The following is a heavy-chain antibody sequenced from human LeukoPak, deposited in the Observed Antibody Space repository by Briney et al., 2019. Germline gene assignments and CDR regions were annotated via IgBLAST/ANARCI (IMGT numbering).Heavy chain of an antibody. V-gene: IGHV3-21*01. CDR3: ARDGYYDSRGYAYWYFDL. D-gene: IGHD3-22*01. CDR2: ISTSSSYK. Sequence: GGSLRLSCAASGFTFSSYSMNWVRQAPGKGLEWVSSISTSSSYKYYVDSVKGRFTISRDNAKNSLYLQMSSLRAEDTAVYYCARDGYYDSRGYAYWYFDLWGRGTLVTVSS. CDR1: GFTFSSYS. J-gene: IGHJ2*01.